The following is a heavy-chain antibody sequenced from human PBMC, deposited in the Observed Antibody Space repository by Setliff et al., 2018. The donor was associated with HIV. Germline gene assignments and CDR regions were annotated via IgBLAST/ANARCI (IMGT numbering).Heavy chain of an antibody. CDR2: VYTSGTT. V-gene: IGHV4-61*09. J-gene: IGHJ4*02. D-gene: IGHD4-17*01. CDR1: GGSISSGHYY. Sequence: PSETLSLTCTVSGGSISSGHYYWSWIRQPAGKGLEWIGHVYTSGTTNYNPSLRSRVTISLDTSENQFSLNLNSVTAADTAVYYCARDYGDSDYWGQGTLVTVS. CDR3: ARDYGDSDY.